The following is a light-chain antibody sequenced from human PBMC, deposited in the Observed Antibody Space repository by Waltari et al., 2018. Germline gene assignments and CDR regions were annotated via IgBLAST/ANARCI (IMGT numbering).Light chain of an antibody. Sequence: QLVVTQSPSASASLGASVKLTCPLSRGHSRNSIARPPQQPEKGPRYLLKVNSDGSHSRGDEIPDRFSGSSSGAERHLTISSLQAEDEADYYCQTGGHGTWVFGGGTKLTVL. CDR3: QTGGHGTWV. CDR1: RGHSRNS. CDR2: VNSDGSH. J-gene: IGLJ3*02. V-gene: IGLV4-69*01.